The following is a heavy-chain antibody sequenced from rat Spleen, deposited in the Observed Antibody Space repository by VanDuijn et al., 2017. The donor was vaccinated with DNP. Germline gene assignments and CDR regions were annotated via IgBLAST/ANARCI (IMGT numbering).Heavy chain of an antibody. J-gene: IGHJ3*01. Sequence: EVQLVESGGDLVQPGRSLKLSCAASGFIFSDYYMAWVRQAPRTGLEWVAFISYDGGSTSYGDSVKGRFTISRDNANRTLYLQMDSLRSEDTATYYCATSPGPNWFAYWGQGTLVTVSS. CDR3: ATSPGPNWFAY. D-gene: IGHD1-4*01. V-gene: IGHV5-20*01. CDR1: GFIFSDYY. CDR2: ISYDGGST.